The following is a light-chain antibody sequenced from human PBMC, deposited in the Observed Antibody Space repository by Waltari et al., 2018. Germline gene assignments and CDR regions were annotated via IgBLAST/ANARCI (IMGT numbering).Light chain of an antibody. Sequence: DIVMTQSPDSLAVSLCERATINCKSSQSVLYSSNNKNYLAWYQQKPGQPPKLLIYWASIRESGVPDRFSGSGSGTDFTLTISSLQAEDVAVYYCQQYYSTPYTFGQGTKLEIK. CDR3: QQYYSTPYT. CDR2: WAS. V-gene: IGKV4-1*01. J-gene: IGKJ2*01. CDR1: QSVLYSSNNKNY.